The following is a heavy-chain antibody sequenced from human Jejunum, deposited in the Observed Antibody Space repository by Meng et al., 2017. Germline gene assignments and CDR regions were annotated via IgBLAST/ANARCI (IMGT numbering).Heavy chain of an antibody. Sequence: KVSCKASGYIFTNYWIGWVRQKPGKGLEWMGIISPAVSDVRYNPSFQGQVTISADTSINTAYLHWSSLKASDIAMYYCARVKTIRDPFDSWGQGTLVTVSS. D-gene: IGHD3-10*01. CDR2: ISPAVSDV. J-gene: IGHJ4*02. CDR3: ARVKTIRDPFDS. V-gene: IGHV5-51*01. CDR1: GYIFTNYW.